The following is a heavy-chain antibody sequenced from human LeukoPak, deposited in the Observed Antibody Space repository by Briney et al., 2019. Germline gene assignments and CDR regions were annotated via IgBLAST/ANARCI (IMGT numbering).Heavy chain of an antibody. CDR3: ARAYCGSTSCYFDI. V-gene: IGHV4-59*11. CDR1: GDSFSSHY. D-gene: IGHD2-2*01. Sequence: SETLSLTCVVSGDSFSSHYWTWIRQSPGKGLEWIGYISYIGSTNYNPSLKSRVTISIDTSKNQFSLKLRSVTAADTAVYYCARAYCGSTSCYFDIWGQGTMVTVSS. J-gene: IGHJ3*02. CDR2: ISYIGST.